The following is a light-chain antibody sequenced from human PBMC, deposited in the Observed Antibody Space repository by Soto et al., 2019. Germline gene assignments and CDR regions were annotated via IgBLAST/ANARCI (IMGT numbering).Light chain of an antibody. J-gene: IGKJ4*01. CDR3: QHRRSWPLT. V-gene: IGKV3-11*01. CDR2: DAS. CDR1: QSVNNA. Sequence: EIVLTQSPDTLSLSPGERATLSCRASQSVNNALAWHQQEPGQAPRLLIYDASNRATGIPARFSGSGSGTDFTLTISSLEPEDYAVYYCQHRRSWPLTFGGGTKVEIK.